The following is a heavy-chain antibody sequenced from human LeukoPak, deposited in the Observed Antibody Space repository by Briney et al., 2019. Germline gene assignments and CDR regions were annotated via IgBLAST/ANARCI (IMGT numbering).Heavy chain of an antibody. J-gene: IGHJ2*01. D-gene: IGHD2-15*01. V-gene: IGHV3-13*01. Sequence: GGSLSLSCAASGFTLSNDDSHWVRQTPGTGLEWVAAIGVTGDTYYADSVKGRFTISREDAANSLYLQMRSLGAGDTALYYCTKEFCGSRAACAGGSYYDFWGRGALVTVSS. CDR2: IGVTGDT. CDR3: TKEFCGSRAACAGGSYYDF. CDR1: GFTLSNDD.